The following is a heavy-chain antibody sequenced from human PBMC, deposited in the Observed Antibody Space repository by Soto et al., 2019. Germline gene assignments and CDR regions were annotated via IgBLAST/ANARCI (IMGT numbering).Heavy chain of an antibody. Sequence: PSETLSLTCAVSGYSISSGYYWGWIRQPPGKGLEWIGSIYHSGSTYYNPSLKSRVTISVDTSKNQFSLKLSSVTAADTAVYYCARDRWGPSPISGWFDPWGQGTLVTVSS. J-gene: IGHJ5*02. CDR3: ARDRWGPSPISGWFDP. V-gene: IGHV4-38-2*02. CDR1: GYSISSGYY. CDR2: IYHSGST. D-gene: IGHD1-26*01.